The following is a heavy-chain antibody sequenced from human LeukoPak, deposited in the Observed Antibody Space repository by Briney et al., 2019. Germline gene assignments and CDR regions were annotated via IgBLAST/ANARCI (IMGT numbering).Heavy chain of an antibody. J-gene: IGHJ4*02. Sequence: GGSLRLSCAASGSTFSYAWMTWVRQAPGKGLEWVGRIKSKSDAEITDYAAPVKGRFTISRDESKNTLYLQMNSLKTEDTAVYYCATDPAYCGGDCPAYWGQGTLVTVSS. D-gene: IGHD2-21*02. CDR3: ATDPAYCGGDCPAY. CDR2: IKSKSDAEIT. CDR1: GSTFSYAW. V-gene: IGHV3-15*01.